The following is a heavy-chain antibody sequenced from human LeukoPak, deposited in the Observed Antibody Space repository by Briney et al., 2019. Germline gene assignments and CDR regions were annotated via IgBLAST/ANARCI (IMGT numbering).Heavy chain of an antibody. J-gene: IGHJ5*02. Sequence: SETLSLTCTVSGGSISSGGYYWSWIRQPPGKGLEWIGYIYHSGSTYYNPSLKSRVTISVDTSKNQFSLKLSSVTAADTAVYYCARGARYSSGWYWFDPWGQGTLVTVSS. CDR3: ARGARYSSGWYWFDP. V-gene: IGHV4-30-2*01. CDR2: IYHSGST. D-gene: IGHD6-19*01. CDR1: GGSISSGGYY.